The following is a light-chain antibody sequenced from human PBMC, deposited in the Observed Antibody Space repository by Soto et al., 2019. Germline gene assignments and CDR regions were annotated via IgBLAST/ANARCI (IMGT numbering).Light chain of an antibody. J-gene: IGLJ2*01. CDR3: QVLDSSSDHVV. CDR1: NIGSKS. V-gene: IGLV3-21*02. CDR2: ADS. Sequence: SYELTQPPSVSVAPGQTARITCGGNNIGSKSVQWYQQKPGQAPVLVVYADSDRPSGIPERFSGYNFGNKATLTISRVEAGDEADYYCQVLDSSSDHVVFGGGTKLPVL.